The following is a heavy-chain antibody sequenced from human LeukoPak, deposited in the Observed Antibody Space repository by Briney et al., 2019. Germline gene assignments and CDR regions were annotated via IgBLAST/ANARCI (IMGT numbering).Heavy chain of an antibody. V-gene: IGHV4-59*11. J-gene: IGHJ4*02. D-gene: IGHD1-26*01. CDR2: VSYSGDT. CDR3: ARGGAPSRYFGY. CDR1: GGSISGHL. Sequence: SETLSLTCTVSGGSISGHLWSWIRQPPGKGLEWIGFVSYSGDTNYSPSFNGRVTISLDTSKSQFSLNLNSVTAADTAVYFCARGGAPSRYFGYWGQGTLVTVSS.